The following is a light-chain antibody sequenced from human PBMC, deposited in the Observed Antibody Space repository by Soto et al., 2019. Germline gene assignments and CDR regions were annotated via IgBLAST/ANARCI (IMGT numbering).Light chain of an antibody. V-gene: IGKV3-20*01. CDR1: QSVRSSF. J-gene: IGKJ4*01. CDR3: QQYDSSPVT. CDR2: GAS. Sequence: EIVLTQSPGTLSLSPGERATLSCRASQSVRSSFLAWYQQKPGQAPRLLIYGASSRATGIPDRFSGSGSGTDFTLTISRLEPEVVAVYYCQQYDSSPVTFGGGTKVEIK.